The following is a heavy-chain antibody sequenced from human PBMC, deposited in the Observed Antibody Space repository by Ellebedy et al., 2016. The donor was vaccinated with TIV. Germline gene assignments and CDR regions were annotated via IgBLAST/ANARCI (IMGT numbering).Heavy chain of an antibody. D-gene: IGHD3-10*01. V-gene: IGHV4-30-4*01. CDR2: IYYSGST. CDR3: ARGSTIMVRGVIDY. J-gene: IGHJ4*02. Sequence: LRLSXTVSGGSISSGDYYWSWIRQPPGKGLEWIGYIYYSGSTYYNPSLKSRVTISVDTSKNQFSLKLSSVTAADTAVYYCARGSTIMVRGVIDYWGQGTLVTVSS. CDR1: GGSISSGDYY.